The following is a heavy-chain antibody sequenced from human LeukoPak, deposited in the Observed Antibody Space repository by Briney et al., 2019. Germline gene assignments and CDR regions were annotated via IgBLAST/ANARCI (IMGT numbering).Heavy chain of an antibody. D-gene: IGHD7-27*01. CDR3: ARSLNWGSWYFDL. V-gene: IGHV3-7*05. CDR2: IKQDGSAK. J-gene: IGHJ2*01. Sequence: GRSLRLSCAASGFTFSSYRMYWFREAPGKGLEWVANIKQDGSAKYYVDSVKGRFTISRDNAKNSLYLQMNSLRAEDTAVYYCARSLNWGSWYFDLWGRGTLVTVSS. CDR1: GFTFSSYR.